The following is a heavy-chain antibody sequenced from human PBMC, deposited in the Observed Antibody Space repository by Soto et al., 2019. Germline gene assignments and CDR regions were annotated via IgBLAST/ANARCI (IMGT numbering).Heavy chain of an antibody. CDR2: IIPIFGTA. CDR1: GGTFSSYA. Sequence: QVQLVQSGAEVKKPGSSVKVSCKASGGTFSSYAISWVRQAPGQGLEWMGGIIPIFGTANYAQKFQGRVTITAGKSTSTAYMELSSLRSEDTAVYYCARDLRVYSPDEPNTGYGMDVWGQGTTVTVSS. D-gene: IGHD6-13*01. CDR3: ARDLRVYSPDEPNTGYGMDV. V-gene: IGHV1-69*06. J-gene: IGHJ6*02.